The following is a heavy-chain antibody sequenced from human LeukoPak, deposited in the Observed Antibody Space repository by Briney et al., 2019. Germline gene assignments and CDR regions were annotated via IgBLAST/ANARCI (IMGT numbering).Heavy chain of an antibody. Sequence: SETLSLTCAVSGGSFSGYYWSWIRQPPGKGLEWIGEISHSGSTNYSPSPKSRVTISVATSKNQFSLNLSSVTAADTAVYYCARALVRATMVWYFDLWGRGTLVTVSS. CDR2: ISHSGST. V-gene: IGHV4-34*01. D-gene: IGHD5-12*01. CDR1: GGSFSGYY. CDR3: ARALVRATMVWYFDL. J-gene: IGHJ2*01.